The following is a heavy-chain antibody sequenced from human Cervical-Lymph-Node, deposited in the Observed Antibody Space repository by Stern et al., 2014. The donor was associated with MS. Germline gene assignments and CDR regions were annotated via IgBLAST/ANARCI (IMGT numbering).Heavy chain of an antibody. CDR2: ISSIGNVI. Sequence: VQLVQSGGGLVKPGGSMRLSCAASGFTLSDYYMNLIRLTPGKGLQWISYISSIGNVIYYADSVKGRFTISRDSANNSLYLQMNNLRAEDTAVYYCARVLNGYHLDVVDHWGQGILVTVSS. J-gene: IGHJ5*02. CDR3: ARVLNGYHLDVVDH. D-gene: IGHD5-24*01. V-gene: IGHV3-11*01. CDR1: GFTLSDYY.